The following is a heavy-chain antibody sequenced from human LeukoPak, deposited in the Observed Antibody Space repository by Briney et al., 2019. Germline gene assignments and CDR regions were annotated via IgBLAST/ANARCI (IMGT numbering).Heavy chain of an antibody. CDR2: IIPIFGTA. CDR3: ARECGHGSTSCSAGNFDY. CDR1: GYTFTNYA. Sequence: GASVKVSCKASGYTFTNYAISWVRQAPGQGLEWMGGIIPIFGTANYAQKFQGRVTITADESTSTAYMELSSLRSEDTAVYYCARECGHGSTSCSAGNFDYWGQGTLVTVSS. V-gene: IGHV1-69*13. J-gene: IGHJ4*02. D-gene: IGHD2-2*01.